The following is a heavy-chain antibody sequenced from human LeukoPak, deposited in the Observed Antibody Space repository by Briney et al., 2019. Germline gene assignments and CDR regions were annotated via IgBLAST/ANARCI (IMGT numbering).Heavy chain of an antibody. CDR2: INPNGGST. V-gene: IGHV1-46*01. Sequence: AASVKVSCKASGYTFTGYYMHWVRQAPGQGLEWMGIINPNGGSTSYAQKFQGRVTMTSDTSISTAYMELSRLRSDDTAVYYCVRDRTKYCSSTSCPLDYWGQGTLVTVSS. CDR3: VRDRTKYCSSTSCPLDY. J-gene: IGHJ4*02. D-gene: IGHD2-2*01. CDR1: GYTFTGYY.